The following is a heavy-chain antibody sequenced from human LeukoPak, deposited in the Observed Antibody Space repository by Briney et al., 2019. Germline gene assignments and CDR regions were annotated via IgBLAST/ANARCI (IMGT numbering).Heavy chain of an antibody. CDR3: TRVYCSSTSCGDAFDI. CDR1: GFTFGDYA. Sequence: GGSLRLSCTASGFTFGDYAMSWFRQAPGKGLEWVGLIRSKAYGGTTEYAAAVKGRFTIARDDSKSIAYMQMHSLKTEDTAVYYCTRVYCSSTSCGDAFDIWGQGTMVTVSS. D-gene: IGHD2-2*01. V-gene: IGHV3-49*03. CDR2: IRSKAYGGTT. J-gene: IGHJ3*02.